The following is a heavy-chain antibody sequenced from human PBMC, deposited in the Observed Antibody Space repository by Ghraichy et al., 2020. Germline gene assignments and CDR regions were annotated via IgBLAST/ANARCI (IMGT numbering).Heavy chain of an antibody. D-gene: IGHD2-21*02. Sequence: GESQNISCAASGFTFSTYSMNWVRQAPGKGLDWISYISSTSRTIFYADSVKGRFTISRDNAKNSLYLQMNSLRDEDTAVYYCARDSLEGDSRYYFDYWGQGTLVTVSS. J-gene: IGHJ4*02. CDR2: ISSTSRTI. V-gene: IGHV3-48*02. CDR3: ARDSLEGDSRYYFDY. CDR1: GFTFSTYS.